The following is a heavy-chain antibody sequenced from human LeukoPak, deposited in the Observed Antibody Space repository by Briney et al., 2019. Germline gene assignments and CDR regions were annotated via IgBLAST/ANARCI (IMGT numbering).Heavy chain of an antibody. V-gene: IGHV4-34*01. CDR2: INHSGST. Sequence: SETLSLTCAVYGGSFSDYYWSWIRQPPGKGLEWIGEINHSGSTNYNPSLKSRVTISVDTSKNQFSLKLSSVTAADTAVYYCARLPYSSGWYVDYWGQGTLVTVSS. D-gene: IGHD6-19*01. CDR1: GGSFSDYY. CDR3: ARLPYSSGWYVDY. J-gene: IGHJ4*02.